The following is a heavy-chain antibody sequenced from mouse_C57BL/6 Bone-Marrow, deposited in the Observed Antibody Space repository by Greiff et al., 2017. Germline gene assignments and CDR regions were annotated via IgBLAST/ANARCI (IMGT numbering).Heavy chain of an antibody. Sequence: VQLQQPGAELVRPGASVKLSCTASGFNIKDDYMHWVKQRPEQGLEWIGWIDPESGDTEYASKFQGKATITADTSSNTAYLQLSSLTSEDTAVYYCTTWGFAYWGQGTLVTVSA. J-gene: IGHJ3*01. CDR2: IDPESGDT. CDR1: GFNIKDDY. CDR3: TTWGFAY. V-gene: IGHV14-4*01.